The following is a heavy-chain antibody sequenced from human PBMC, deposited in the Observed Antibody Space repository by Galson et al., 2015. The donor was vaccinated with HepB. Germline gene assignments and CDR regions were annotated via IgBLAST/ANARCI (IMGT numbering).Heavy chain of an antibody. D-gene: IGHD3-3*01. J-gene: IGHJ6*02. Sequence: SVKVSCEASGYTFTSYDINWVRQATGQGLEWMGWMNPNSGNTGYAQKFQGRVTMTRNTSISTAYMELSSLRSEDTAVYYCARGPYDFWSGYHYYYGMDVWGQGTTVTVSS. CDR3: ARGPYDFWSGYHYYYGMDV. CDR2: MNPNSGNT. V-gene: IGHV1-8*01. CDR1: GYTFTSYD.